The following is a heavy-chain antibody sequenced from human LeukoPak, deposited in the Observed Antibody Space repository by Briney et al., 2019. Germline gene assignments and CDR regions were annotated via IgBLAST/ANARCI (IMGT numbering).Heavy chain of an antibody. CDR2: ISSSSSYI. V-gene: IGHV3-21*04. J-gene: IGHJ5*02. D-gene: IGHD2-15*01. CDR3: AKGFVVVVSATQSSWFDP. Sequence: AGSLRLSCAASEFTFSSYTMNWVRQAPGQGLEWVSSISSSSSYIYYADSVKGRFTISSDNAQNSLYLQMNSLRAEDTAVYYCAKGFVVVVSATQSSWFDPWGQGTLVTVSS. CDR1: EFTFSSYT.